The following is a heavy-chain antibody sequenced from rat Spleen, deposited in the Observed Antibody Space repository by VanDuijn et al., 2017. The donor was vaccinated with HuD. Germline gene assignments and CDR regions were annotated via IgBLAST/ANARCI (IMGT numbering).Heavy chain of an antibody. J-gene: IGHJ2*01. V-gene: IGHV5-7*01. CDR1: GFTFSDYN. CDR2: ISYDGYNT. CDR3: TRGANWELGDYFDY. Sequence: EVQLVESGGGLVQPGRSMKLSCAASGFTFSDYNMAWVRQAPKKGLEWVATISYDGYNTYYRDSVKGRFTISRDNAESTLYLQMNSLRSDDTATYYCTRGANWELGDYFDYWGQGLMVTVSS. D-gene: IGHD5-1*01.